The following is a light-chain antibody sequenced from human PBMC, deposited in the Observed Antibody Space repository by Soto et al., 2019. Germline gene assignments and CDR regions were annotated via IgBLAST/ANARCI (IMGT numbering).Light chain of an antibody. Sequence: EIVLTQSPGTLSLSPGERATLACRASQSVSSSYLAWFQHKPGQAPRLLIYGASSRATGIPDRFSGSGAATDFTLTISSLEPEDFAVYYCQQRSDWPITFGQGTRLEI. CDR1: QSVSSSY. CDR3: QQRSDWPIT. CDR2: GAS. V-gene: IGKV3D-20*02. J-gene: IGKJ5*01.